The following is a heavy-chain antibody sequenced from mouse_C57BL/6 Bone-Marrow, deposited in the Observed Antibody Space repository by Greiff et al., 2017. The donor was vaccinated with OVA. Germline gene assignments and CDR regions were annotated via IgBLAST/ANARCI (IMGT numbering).Heavy chain of an antibody. CDR2: ISNLAYSI. Sequence: DVQLQESGGGLVQPGGSLKLSCAASGFTFSDYGMAWVRQAPRKGPEWVAFISNLAYSIYYADTVTGRFTISRENAKNTLYLEMSSLRSEDTAMYYCARHVDGYYFDYWGQGTTLTVSS. CDR1: GFTFSDYG. CDR3: ARHVDGYYFDY. V-gene: IGHV5-15*01. J-gene: IGHJ2*01. D-gene: IGHD2-3*01.